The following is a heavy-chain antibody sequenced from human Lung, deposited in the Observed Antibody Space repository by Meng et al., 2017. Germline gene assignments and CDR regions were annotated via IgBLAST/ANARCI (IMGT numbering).Heavy chain of an antibody. CDR3: ATIEEYDSSGFGLDY. CDR2: FDPEDDET. Sequence: QVQLAQSGAEVKKPGASVKVSCKVSGYTLTEVSMHWVRQAPGKGLEWMGGFDPEDDETLYAQKFQGRVTMTEDTSTDTAYMELSSLRSEDTAVYYCATIEEYDSSGFGLDYWGQGTLVTVSS. CDR1: GYTLTEVS. J-gene: IGHJ4*02. D-gene: IGHD3-22*01. V-gene: IGHV1-24*01.